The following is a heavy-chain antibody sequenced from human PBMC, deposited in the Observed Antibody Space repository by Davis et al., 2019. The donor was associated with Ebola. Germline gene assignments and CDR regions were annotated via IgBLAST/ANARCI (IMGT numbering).Heavy chain of an antibody. J-gene: IGHJ6*02. CDR1: GGTFSSYP. CDR3: AREGQLADYYYYGMDA. V-gene: IGHV1-69*04. Sequence: SAKVSCKASGGTFSSYPNSWVRQAPGQGLEWMGRIIPILGIANYAQKFQGRVTITADKSTGTAYLELGSLRSEDTAVYYCAREGQLADYYYYGMDAWGQGTTVTVSS. CDR2: IIPILGIA. D-gene: IGHD6-6*01.